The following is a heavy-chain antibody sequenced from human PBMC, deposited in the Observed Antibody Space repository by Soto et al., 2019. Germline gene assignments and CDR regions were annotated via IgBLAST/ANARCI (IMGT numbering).Heavy chain of an antibody. CDR2: IYSSGSA. CDR1: GGSISSGGYY. V-gene: IGHV4-61*08. J-gene: IGHJ5*02. CDR3: ARVPDR. D-gene: IGHD2-2*01. Sequence: SETLSLTCTVSGGSISSGGYYWSWIRQHPGKGLEWIGYIYSSGSANYNPSLKSRVAISIDTSKNQFSLKLSSVTAADTAVYYCARVPDRWGQGTLVTVSS.